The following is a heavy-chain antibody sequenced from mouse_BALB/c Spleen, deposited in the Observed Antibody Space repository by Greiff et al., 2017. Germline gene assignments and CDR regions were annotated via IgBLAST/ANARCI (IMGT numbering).Heavy chain of an antibody. CDR1: GFTFTDYY. J-gene: IGHJ4*01. Sequence: EVKLVESGGGLVQPGGSLRLSCATSGFTFTDYYMSWVRQPPGKALEWLGFIRNKANGYTTEYSASVKGRFTISRDNSQSILYLQMNALRAEDTAIYYCARDAGGAMDYWGQGTSVTVSS. CDR2: IRNKANGYTT. D-gene: IGHD1-1*02. CDR3: ARDAGGAMDY. V-gene: IGHV7-3*02.